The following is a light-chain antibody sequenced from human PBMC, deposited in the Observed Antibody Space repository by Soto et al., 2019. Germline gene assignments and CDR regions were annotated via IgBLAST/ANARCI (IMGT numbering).Light chain of an antibody. CDR3: QHDHNLSIP. J-gene: IGKJ5*01. V-gene: IGKV1-5*01. CDR2: DSS. Sequence: DIQMTQSPSTLSASVGDRVTITCRASQNISIWLAWYQQRPGRAPRLLIYDSSSLESGVPSTFSGSGSGTEFSLTISNLRPDDFAPYYCQHDHNLSIPFGQGTRLEIK. CDR1: QNISIW.